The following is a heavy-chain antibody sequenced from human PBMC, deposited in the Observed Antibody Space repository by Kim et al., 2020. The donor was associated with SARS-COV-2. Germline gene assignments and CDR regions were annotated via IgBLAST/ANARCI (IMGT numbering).Heavy chain of an antibody. V-gene: IGHV3-23*01. J-gene: IGHJ6*02. CDR3: AKKRVGVAAALGDV. D-gene: IGHD6-13*01. Sequence: ADSVKGRFTISRDTSGNTLFLQMNSLRAEDTAVYYCAKKRVGVAAALGDVWGQGTSVTVSS.